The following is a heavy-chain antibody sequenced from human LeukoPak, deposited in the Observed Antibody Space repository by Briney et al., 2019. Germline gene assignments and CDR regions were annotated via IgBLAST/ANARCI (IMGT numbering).Heavy chain of an antibody. CDR2: INPDSGGT. D-gene: IGHD3-10*01. V-gene: IGHV1-2*02. CDR1: GYTFTGYY. J-gene: IGHJ4*02. Sequence: GASVKVSCKASGYTFTGYYMHWVRQAPGQGLEWMGWINPDSGGTNYAQKFQGRVTMTRDTSISTAYMELSRLRSDDTAVYYCARALLLWFGDLMGYWGQGTLVTVSS. CDR3: ARALLLWFGDLMGY.